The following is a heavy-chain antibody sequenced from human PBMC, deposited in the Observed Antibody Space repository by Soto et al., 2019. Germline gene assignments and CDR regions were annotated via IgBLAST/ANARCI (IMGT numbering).Heavy chain of an antibody. J-gene: IGHJ2*01. Sequence: TGKGLEWVSLIHSGGTTYYADSVKGRFTLSRDTSENTLHLQRDSLRVEDTAVYYCARDFFFQAEDGIRDVRSVSAFLLNRSSDL. D-gene: IGHD3-10*02. V-gene: IGHV3-66*01. CDR3: ARDFFFQAEDGIRDVRSVSAFLLNRSSDL. CDR2: IHSGGTT.